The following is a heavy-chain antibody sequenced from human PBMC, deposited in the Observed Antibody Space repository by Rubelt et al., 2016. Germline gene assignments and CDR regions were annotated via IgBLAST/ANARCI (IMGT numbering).Heavy chain of an antibody. J-gene: IGHJ4*02. CDR2: ISGSGGST. D-gene: IGHD3-10*01. V-gene: IGHV3-74*01. CDR1: GFTFSEFW. CDR3: ARARSMVRGVIDY. Sequence: EVQLVESGGGLVQPGGSLRLSCAASGFTFSEFWMHWVRQAPGKGLVWVSRISGSGGSTYYADTVKGRVNLSRDNAKTTLSLQMNRRRAEDTAVYYCARARSMVRGVIDYWGQGTLVTVSS.